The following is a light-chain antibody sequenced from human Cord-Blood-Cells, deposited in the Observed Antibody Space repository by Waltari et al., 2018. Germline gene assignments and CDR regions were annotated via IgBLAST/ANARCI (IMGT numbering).Light chain of an antibody. CDR1: SSDVGSYNL. CDR2: EGS. Sequence: QSALTQPASVSGSPGQSITISCTETSSDVGSYNLVSWYQQHPGKAPKLMIYEGSKRPAGVSNRFSGSKSGNTASLAISGLQAQDEADYYCCSDAGSSTLVFGGGTKLTVL. V-gene: IGLV2-23*01. CDR3: CSDAGSSTLV. J-gene: IGLJ3*02.